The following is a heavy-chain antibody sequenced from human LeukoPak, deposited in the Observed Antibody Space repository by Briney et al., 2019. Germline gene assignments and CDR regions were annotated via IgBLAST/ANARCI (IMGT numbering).Heavy chain of an antibody. CDR2: IGSDNKP. CDR1: GFTFSAYA. CDR3: ARDLHYYVAMGV. V-gene: IGHV3-23*01. J-gene: IGHJ6*02. D-gene: IGHD3-10*02. Sequence: GGSLRLSCEASGFTFSAYAMTWVRQAPGKVQEWVSSIGSDNKPHYSESVKGRFAISRDNSKNILFLHLNSLRAEDTALYYCARDLHYYVAMGVWGQGTTVTVSS.